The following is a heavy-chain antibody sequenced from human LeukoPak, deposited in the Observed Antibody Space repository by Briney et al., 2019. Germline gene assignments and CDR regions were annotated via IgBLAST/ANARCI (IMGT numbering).Heavy chain of an antibody. J-gene: IGHJ4*02. CDR3: ARDPGAFPYFFDY. CDR2: ISGDGRSP. CDR1: GFTFSKNA. Sequence: GGTLRLSCVASGFTFSKNALSWVRQTPGKGLECVSAISGDGRSPYYADSVKGRFTISRDDSKNTVYLQMNSLRVEDSAVYYCARDPGAFPYFFDYWGQGTLVTVSS. V-gene: IGHV3-23*01. D-gene: IGHD4/OR15-4a*01.